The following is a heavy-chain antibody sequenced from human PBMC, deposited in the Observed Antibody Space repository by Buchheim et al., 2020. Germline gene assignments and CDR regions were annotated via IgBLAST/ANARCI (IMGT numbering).Heavy chain of an antibody. V-gene: IGHV3-23*01. CDR1: GFTFSSYG. J-gene: IGHJ4*02. CDR2: ISGGGGST. CDR3: AKNSVHGDWPEY. D-gene: IGHD4-17*01. Sequence: EVQLLESGGALVQPGGSLRLPCAASGFTFSSYGMSWVRQAPGKGLEWVSGISGGGGSTYYAEFAKGRFTISRDNSKRKLVLQMNSLRVEDTAVYYCAKNSVHGDWPEYWGQGTL.